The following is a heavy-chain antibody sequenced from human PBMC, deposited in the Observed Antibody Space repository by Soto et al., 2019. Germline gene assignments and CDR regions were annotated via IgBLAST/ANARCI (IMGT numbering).Heavy chain of an antibody. CDR2: ISGYNGHT. D-gene: IGHD3-16*01. CDR3: AREGEMPYYYYGLDV. CDR1: GYTFTTYG. V-gene: IGHV1-18*01. J-gene: IGHJ6*02. Sequence: ASVKVSCKASGYTFTTYGISWVRQAPGQGLEWMGWISGYNGHTKYAQKFQGRVTMTTDTSTSTVYVDLRSLRSDDTAVYYCAREGEMPYYYYGLDVWGQGTTVTVSS.